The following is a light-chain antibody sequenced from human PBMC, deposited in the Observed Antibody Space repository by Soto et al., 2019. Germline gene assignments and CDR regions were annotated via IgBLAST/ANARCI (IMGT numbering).Light chain of an antibody. CDR2: EGS. CDR3: CSYAGSTTLM. V-gene: IGLV2-23*01. J-gene: IGLJ3*02. CDR1: SSDVGSYNL. Sequence: QSALTQPASVSGSPGQSITISCTGTSSDVGSYNLVSWYQQYPGKAPKLMIYEGSQRPSGVSHRFSGSKSGNTASLTISGLQAGDEADYYCCSYAGSTTLMFGGGTKLTVL.